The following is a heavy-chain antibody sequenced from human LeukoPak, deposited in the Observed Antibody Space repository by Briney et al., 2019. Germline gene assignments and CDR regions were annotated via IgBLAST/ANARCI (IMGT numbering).Heavy chain of an antibody. CDR1: GGSISSSNYY. CDR2: IHYSGSA. J-gene: IGHJ4*02. Sequence: SETLSLTCTVSGGSISSSNYYWGWIRQPPGKGLEWIGSIHYSGSAYYNPSLKSRVTISVDTSKNQFSLKVSSVIAADTAAYYCARRGTAATGTGFDYWGQGTLVTASA. CDR3: ARRGTAATGTGFDY. V-gene: IGHV4-39*01. D-gene: IGHD6-13*01.